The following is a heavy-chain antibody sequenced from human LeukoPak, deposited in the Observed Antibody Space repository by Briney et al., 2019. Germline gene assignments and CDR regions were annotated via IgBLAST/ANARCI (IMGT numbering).Heavy chain of an antibody. Sequence: SETLSLTCTVSRGSINSGGYYWTWIRHHPGKGLEWVGYIYHSGSAYYNPSLKSRVTISVDTSKNQFSLKLSPVTAADTAVYYCASFARTTVTTVDYWGQGTLVTVSS. V-gene: IGHV4-31*03. CDR2: IYHSGSA. J-gene: IGHJ4*02. CDR3: ASFARTTVTTVDY. D-gene: IGHD4-17*01. CDR1: RGSINSGGYY.